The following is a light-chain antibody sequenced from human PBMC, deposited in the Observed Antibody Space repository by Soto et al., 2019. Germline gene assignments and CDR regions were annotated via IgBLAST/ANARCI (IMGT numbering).Light chain of an antibody. J-gene: IGLJ1*01. CDR3: SSYTSSSTSYV. CDR2: EVS. CDR1: SSDGGGYNY. V-gene: IGLV2-14*01. Sequence: QSGLTQPASVSGSPGQSITISCTGTSSDGGGYNYVSWYQQHPGKAPKLMIYEVSNRPSGVSNRFSGSKSGNTASLIISGLQAEDEADYYCSSYTSSSTSYVFGTGTKV.